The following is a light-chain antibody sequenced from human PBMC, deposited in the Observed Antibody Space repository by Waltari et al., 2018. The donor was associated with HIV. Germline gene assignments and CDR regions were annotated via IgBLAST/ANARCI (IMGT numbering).Light chain of an antibody. CDR3: QQCGSSLWT. CDR1: QSVSSSY. V-gene: IGKV3-20*01. CDR2: GAS. Sequence: ELVSTQSPGILSLSPGERATLSCRASQSVSSSYLAWYQHKPGQVPRLRIFGASSRATGIPDRFSGSGSGTDFTLTISRLEPEDSAVYSCQQCGSSLWTFGQGTKVEIK. J-gene: IGKJ1*01.